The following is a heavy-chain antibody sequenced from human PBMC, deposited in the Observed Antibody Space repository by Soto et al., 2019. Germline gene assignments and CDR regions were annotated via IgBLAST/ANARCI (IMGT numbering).Heavy chain of an antibody. J-gene: IGHJ5*02. CDR2: INHSGST. V-gene: IGHV4-34*01. CDR1: GGSFSGYY. Sequence: SETLSLTCAVYGGSFSGYYWSWIRQPPGKGLEWIGEINHSGSTNYNPSLKSRVTISVDTSKNQFSLKLSSVTAADTAVYYCARRFMDYHGSGSPTGWFDPWGQGTMVTVSS. CDR3: ARRFMDYHGSGSPTGWFDP. D-gene: IGHD3-10*01.